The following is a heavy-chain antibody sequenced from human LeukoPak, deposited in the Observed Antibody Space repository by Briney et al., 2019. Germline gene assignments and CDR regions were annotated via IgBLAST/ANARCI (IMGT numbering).Heavy chain of an antibody. Sequence: GGSLRLSCAASGFTFSGSAMHWVRQASGKGLEWVGRIRSKANSYAIAYAASVKGRFTISRDDSKNTAYLQMNSLKTEDTAVYYCTTNYDILTGYWGLNWFDPWGQGTLVTVSS. CDR1: GFTFSGSA. CDR2: IRSKANSYAI. J-gene: IGHJ5*02. D-gene: IGHD3-9*01. CDR3: TTNYDILTGYWGLNWFDP. V-gene: IGHV3-73*01.